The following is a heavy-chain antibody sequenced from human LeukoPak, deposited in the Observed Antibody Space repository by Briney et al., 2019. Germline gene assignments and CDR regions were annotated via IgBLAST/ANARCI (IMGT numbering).Heavy chain of an antibody. V-gene: IGHV3-48*01. Sequence: PGGSLRLSCAASGFTLSGYMMNSVRQAPGKGLEWVSFIGSSGNTIYYADSVKGRFTVSRDNAKNSLYLQMNSLRAEDTAVYYCARDQWLDYWGQGTLVTVSS. CDR1: GFTLSGYM. CDR2: IGSSGNTI. J-gene: IGHJ4*02. CDR3: ARDQWLDY. D-gene: IGHD6-19*01.